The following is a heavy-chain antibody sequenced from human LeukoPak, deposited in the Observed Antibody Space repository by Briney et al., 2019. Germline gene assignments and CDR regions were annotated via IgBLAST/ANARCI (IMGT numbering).Heavy chain of an antibody. CDR2: INPSSGGT. CDR1: GYAFTDYY. CDR3: ARERTGSVDY. V-gene: IGHV1-2*02. Sequence: AASVNVSCKASGYAFTDYYIHWVRQAPGQGLEWMGWINPSSGGTNYAQKFQGRVTLTRDTSISTAYMDLSRLTSDDTAVYYCARERTGSVDYWGQGTLVTVSS. D-gene: IGHD1-26*01. J-gene: IGHJ4*02.